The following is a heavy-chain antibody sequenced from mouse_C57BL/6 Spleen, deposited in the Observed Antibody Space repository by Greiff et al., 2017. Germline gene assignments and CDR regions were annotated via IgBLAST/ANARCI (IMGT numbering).Heavy chain of an antibody. D-gene: IGHD1-1*01. CDR3: ARSLSYCGSSCAY. Sequence: EVKLVESGGGLVQPGGSLSLSCAASGFTFTDDYMSWVRQPPGKALEWLGFIRNKANGYTTEYSASVKGRFTISRDNSQSILYLQMNALRAEDSATDYCARSLSYCGSSCAYWGQGTLVTVSA. CDR2: IRNKANGYTT. J-gene: IGHJ3*01. V-gene: IGHV7-3*01. CDR1: GFTFTDDY.